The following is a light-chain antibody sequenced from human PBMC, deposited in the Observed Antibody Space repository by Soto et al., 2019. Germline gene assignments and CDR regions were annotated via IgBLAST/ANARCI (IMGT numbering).Light chain of an antibody. V-gene: IGKV1-27*01. Sequence: DIQLTQSPSSLSASVGDRVTITCRASQAISSYLAWYQQKPGKVPELLIYAPSTLQSGAPSRFSGSGSGTAFTLTISSLQPEDVATYYCHKYNHAPTFGGGTKVEIK. J-gene: IGKJ4*01. CDR2: APS. CDR1: QAISSY. CDR3: HKYNHAPT.